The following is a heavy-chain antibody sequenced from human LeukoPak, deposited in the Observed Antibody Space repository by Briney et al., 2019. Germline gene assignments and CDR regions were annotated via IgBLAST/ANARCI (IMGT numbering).Heavy chain of an antibody. V-gene: IGHV3-21*04. CDR1: GFTFSSYS. CDR3: VSSGSGRSVRLDY. D-gene: IGHD3-10*01. J-gene: IGHJ4*02. Sequence: GGSLRFSCAASGFTFSSYSMTWVRQAPGKGLEWVSSISSSSSYIYHADSVKGRLTISRDNAKNSLYLQMNSLRAEDTAVYYCVSSGSGRSVRLDYWGQGTLVTVSS. CDR2: ISSSSSYI.